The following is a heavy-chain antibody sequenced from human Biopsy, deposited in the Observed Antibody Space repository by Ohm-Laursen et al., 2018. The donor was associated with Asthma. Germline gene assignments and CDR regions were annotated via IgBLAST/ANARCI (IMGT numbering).Heavy chain of an antibody. J-gene: IGHJ4*02. CDR3: ARVTRITIFGVGGIQDY. Sequence: TLSLTWTVSGGSISSSSYYWGWIRQPPGKGLEWIGSIYYNGRTYYNPSLKSRVTISVDTSKNQFSLKLSSVTAADTAVYYCARVTRITIFGVGGIQDYWGQGTLVTVSS. CDR1: GGSISSSSYY. CDR2: IYYNGRT. V-gene: IGHV4-39*07. D-gene: IGHD3-3*01.